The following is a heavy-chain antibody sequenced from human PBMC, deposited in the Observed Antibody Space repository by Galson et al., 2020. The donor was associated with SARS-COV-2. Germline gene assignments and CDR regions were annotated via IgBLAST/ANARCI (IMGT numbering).Heavy chain of an antibody. J-gene: IGHJ4*02. CDR3: AKANWDPYFDY. D-gene: IGHD1-1*01. Sequence: GGSLRLSCVVSGITFDDFAIHWVRQAPGKGLEWVSGISWNSEEREYADSVKGRFIISRDNGENSVELQMNNLRVDDTALYYCAKANWDPYFDYWGQGVLVTVSS. V-gene: IGHV3-9*01. CDR1: GITFDDFA. CDR2: ISWNSEER.